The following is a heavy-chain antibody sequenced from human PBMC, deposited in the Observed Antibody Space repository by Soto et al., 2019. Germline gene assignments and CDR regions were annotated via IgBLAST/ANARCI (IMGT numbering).Heavy chain of an antibody. CDR3: AKDVVATEPHAFDI. D-gene: IGHD5-12*01. CDR2: ISYDGSNK. J-gene: IGHJ3*02. V-gene: IGHV3-30*18. Sequence: QVQLVESGGGVVQPGRSLRLSCAASGFTFSSYGMHWVRQSPGKGLEWVAVISYDGSNKYYADSVKGRFTISRDNSKNSMYLQMNSLGAEDTAVYYCAKDVVATEPHAFDIWGQGTMVTVSS. CDR1: GFTFSSYG.